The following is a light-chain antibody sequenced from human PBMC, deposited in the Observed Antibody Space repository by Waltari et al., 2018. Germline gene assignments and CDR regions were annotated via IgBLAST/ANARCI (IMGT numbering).Light chain of an antibody. Sequence: EIVLTQSPGTLSLSPGARVTLSCRASQSVGRSLAWYQQKPGQAPRLLIYGASSRATGIPDRFSGSGSGTDFSLTISRLAPDDLSVYYCQHYVRLPVTFGQGTKVEI. CDR2: GAS. V-gene: IGKV3-20*01. CDR1: QSVGRS. CDR3: QHYVRLPVT. J-gene: IGKJ1*01.